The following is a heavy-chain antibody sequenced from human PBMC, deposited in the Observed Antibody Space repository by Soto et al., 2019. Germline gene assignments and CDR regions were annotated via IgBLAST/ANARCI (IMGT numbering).Heavy chain of an antibody. V-gene: IGHV1-8*01. CDR2: MNPNSGNT. J-gene: IGHJ4*02. CDR3: ARSVEWLASFDY. CDR1: GYTFTSYD. D-gene: IGHD6-19*01. Sequence: QVQLVQSGAEVKKPGASVKVSCKASGYTFTSYDINWVRQATGQGLEWMGWMNPNSGNTGFAQKLQGRVTMTRNTSISTAYMELSSLRSEDTAVYYCARSVEWLASFDYWCQGTLVTVSS.